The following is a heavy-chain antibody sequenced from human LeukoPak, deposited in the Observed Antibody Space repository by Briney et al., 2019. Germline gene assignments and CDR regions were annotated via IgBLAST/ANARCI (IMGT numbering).Heavy chain of an antibody. V-gene: IGHV1-8*01. D-gene: IGHD1-26*01. CDR2: MNPNSGNT. CDR3: ARGVAATNWYYYMDV. Sequence: ASVKVSCKASGYTFTSYDINWVRQATGQGLEWMGWMNPNSGNTGYAQKFQGRVTMTRNTSISTAYMELSSLRSEDTAIYYCARGVAATNWYYYMDVWGKGTTVTVSS. J-gene: IGHJ6*03. CDR1: GYTFTSYD.